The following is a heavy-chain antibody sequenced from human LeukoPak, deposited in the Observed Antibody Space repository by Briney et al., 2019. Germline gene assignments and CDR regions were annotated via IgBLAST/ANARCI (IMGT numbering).Heavy chain of an antibody. CDR2: IYYSGST. D-gene: IGHD2-8*01. V-gene: IGHV4-39*07. CDR1: GGSISSSSYY. J-gene: IGHJ4*02. Sequence: SETLSLTCTVSGGSISSSSYYWGWIRQPPRKGLEWIGSIYYSGSTYYNPSLKSRVTISVDTSKNQFSLKLSSVTAADTAVYYCARGEDFVPLFDYWGQGTLVTVSS. CDR3: ARGEDFVPLFDY.